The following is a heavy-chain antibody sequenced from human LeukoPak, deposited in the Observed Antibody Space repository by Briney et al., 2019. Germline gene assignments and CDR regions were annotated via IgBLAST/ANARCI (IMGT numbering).Heavy chain of an antibody. J-gene: IGHJ4*02. D-gene: IGHD4-23*01. V-gene: IGHV4-4*07. CDR2: MYSSGST. CDR3: ARGGKATVVTM. Sequence: SETLSLTCTVSGGSINSYYWTWIRQSAGKGLEWIGRMYSSGSTNYNPSLKSRVSMSVDTSKNQFSVKLTTVTAADTAVYYCARGGKATVVTMWGQGILVTVSS. CDR1: GGSINSYY.